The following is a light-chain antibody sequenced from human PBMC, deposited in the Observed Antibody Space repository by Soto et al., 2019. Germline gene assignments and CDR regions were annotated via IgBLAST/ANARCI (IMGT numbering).Light chain of an antibody. V-gene: IGKV3-20*01. J-gene: IGKJ1*01. Sequence: EIVLTQSPGTLSLSPGERATLSCRASQSISSSYFAWYQQKPGQAPRLLVYGVSSRATGIPDRFSGSGSGTDFTLTISRLEPEDFAVYYCQQYGSPWTFGQGTKVEIK. CDR3: QQYGSPWT. CDR2: GVS. CDR1: QSISSSY.